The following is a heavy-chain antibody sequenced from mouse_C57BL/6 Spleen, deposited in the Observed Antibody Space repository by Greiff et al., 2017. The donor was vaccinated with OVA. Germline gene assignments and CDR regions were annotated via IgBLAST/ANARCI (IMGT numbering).Heavy chain of an antibody. Sequence: QVQLQQSGAELVRPGTSVKVSCKASGYAFTNYLIEWVKQRPGQGLEWIGVINPGSGGTNYNEKFKGKATLTADKSSSTAYMQLSSLTCEDSAVYFCARERELLYAMDYWGQGTSVTVSS. CDR3: ARERELLYAMDY. V-gene: IGHV1-54*01. CDR1: GYAFTNYL. CDR2: INPGSGGT. J-gene: IGHJ4*01.